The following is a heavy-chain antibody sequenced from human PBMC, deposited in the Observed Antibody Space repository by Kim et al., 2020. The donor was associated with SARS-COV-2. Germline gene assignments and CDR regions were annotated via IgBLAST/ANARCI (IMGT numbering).Heavy chain of an antibody. D-gene: IGHD2-2*01. J-gene: IGHJ4*02. Sequence: GESLKISCKGSGDSFTSYWISWVRQMPGKGLEWMGRIDPSDSYTNYSPSFQGHVTISFDKSIRTAYLQWSSLKASDTAMYYCARDLVLPPASDYWGQGTLVIVSS. CDR1: GDSFTSYW. CDR2: IDPSDSYT. V-gene: IGHV5-10-1*01. CDR3: ARDLVLPPASDY.